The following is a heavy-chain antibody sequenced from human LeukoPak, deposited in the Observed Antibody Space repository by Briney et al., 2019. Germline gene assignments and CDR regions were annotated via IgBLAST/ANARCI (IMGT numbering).Heavy chain of an antibody. D-gene: IGHD6-6*01. CDR3: ARENTSSIAALRWFDP. J-gene: IGHJ5*02. V-gene: IGHV1-69*05. CDR1: GGTFSSYA. CDR2: IIPIFGTA. Sequence: SVKVSCKASGGTFSSYAISWVRQAPGQGLEWMGGIIPIFGTANYAQKFQGRVTITTDESTSTAYMELSSLGSEDTAVYYCARENTSSIAALRWFDPWGQGTLVTVSS.